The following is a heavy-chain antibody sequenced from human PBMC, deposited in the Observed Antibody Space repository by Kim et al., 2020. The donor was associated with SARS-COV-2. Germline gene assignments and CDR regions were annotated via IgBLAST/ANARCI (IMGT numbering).Heavy chain of an antibody. V-gene: IGHV3-23*01. Sequence: GGSLRLSCAASGFSFKKYAMTWVRQAPGKGLEWVSGIRGSTTDTYYTDSVRGRFTISRDNSKNSLYLQMNSLRVEDTAVYYCVKDRGGSAWDFDNWGQG. CDR1: GFSFKKYA. CDR2: IRGSTTDT. CDR3: VKDRGGSAWDFDN. D-gene: IGHD6-19*01. J-gene: IGHJ4*02.